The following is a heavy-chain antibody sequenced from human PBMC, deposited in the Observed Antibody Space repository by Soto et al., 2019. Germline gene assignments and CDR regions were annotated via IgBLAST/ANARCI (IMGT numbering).Heavy chain of an antibody. Sequence: EVQLVESGGGLVQPGGSLRLSCAAPGFPFTNYWMTWVRQAPGKGLEWMANINEAGNDKYYVDSVKGRFTISRDNAKNSLSLQMSSLRVEDTAIYYCARYANFYNGMDVWGQGTTVTVSS. V-gene: IGHV3-7*01. CDR3: ARYANFYNGMDV. CDR1: GFPFTNYW. CDR2: INEAGNDK. D-gene: IGHD2-8*01. J-gene: IGHJ6*02.